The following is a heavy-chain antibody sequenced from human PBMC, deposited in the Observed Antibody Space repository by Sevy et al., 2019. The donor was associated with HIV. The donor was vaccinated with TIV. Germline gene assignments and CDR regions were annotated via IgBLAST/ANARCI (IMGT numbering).Heavy chain of an antibody. D-gene: IGHD3-22*01. CDR1: GYSFTSHW. CDR3: ATSRSGYFDSSGYYIY. J-gene: IGHJ4*02. CDR2: IYPDDSDT. Sequence: GESLKISFKGSGYSFTSHWIGWVRHMPGKGLEWMGIIYPDDSDTRYSPSFQGQVTLSADKSISTAYLQWSSLKASNTGMYYCATSRSGYFDSSGYYIYWGQGTLVTVSS. V-gene: IGHV5-51*01.